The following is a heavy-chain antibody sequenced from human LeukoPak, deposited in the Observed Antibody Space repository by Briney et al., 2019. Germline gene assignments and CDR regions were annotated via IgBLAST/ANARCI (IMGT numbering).Heavy chain of an antibody. J-gene: IGHJ4*02. CDR2: INHSGST. Sequence: PSETLSLTCAVYGGSFSGYYWSWIRQPPGKGLEWIGEINHSGSTNYNPSLKSRVTISVDTSKNQFSLKLSSVTAADTAVYYCARGSRQRWLQLLDYWGQGTLVTVSS. D-gene: IGHD5-24*01. V-gene: IGHV4-34*01. CDR1: GGSFSGYY. CDR3: ARGSRQRWLQLLDY.